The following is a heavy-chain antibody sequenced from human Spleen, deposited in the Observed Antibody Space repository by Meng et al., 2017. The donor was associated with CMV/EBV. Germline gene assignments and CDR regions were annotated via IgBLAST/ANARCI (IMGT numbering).Heavy chain of an antibody. V-gene: IGHV3-48*03. CDR2: ISTFGSTI. Sequence: GESLKISCAASGFSFSGYEMNWVRQAPGKGLEWLSYISTFGSTIYYADSIKGRFTISRDNAKNSLYLQMNSLRAEDTAVYYCAKYSAVGERMYYLDCWGQGTLVTVSS. CDR3: AKYSAVGERMYYLDC. D-gene: IGHD2-21*01. J-gene: IGHJ4*02. CDR1: GFSFSGYE.